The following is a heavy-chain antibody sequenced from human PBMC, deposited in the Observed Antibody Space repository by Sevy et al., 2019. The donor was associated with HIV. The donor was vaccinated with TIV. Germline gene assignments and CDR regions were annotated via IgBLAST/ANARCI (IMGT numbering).Heavy chain of an antibody. D-gene: IGHD6-19*01. J-gene: IGHJ6*02. V-gene: IGHV4-59*01. CDR3: ARDTSGYSSGWYPYYHYYGIDV. CDR1: GDSIIDYY. CDR2: IHNRGRY. Sequence: SETLSLTCTVSGDSIIDYYWSWIRQPPGKGLEWIGYIHNRGRYNYNPSLKSRVTISGDVSKNQFSLKLSSVTAADKAVYYCARDTSGYSSGWYPYYHYYGIDVWGQGTTVTVSS.